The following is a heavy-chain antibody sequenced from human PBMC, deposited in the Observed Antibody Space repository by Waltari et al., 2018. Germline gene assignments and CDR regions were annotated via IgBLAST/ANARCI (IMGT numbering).Heavy chain of an antibody. J-gene: IGHJ4*02. CDR2: IQKEGSGG. Sequence: EVQLVESGGGLVQPGGSLRLSCAASGLPFSGHWMSWVRQTPGKGRGGVAHIQKEGSGGWYVESVKGRFTISRDNAKNSVFLQMNSLTAEDTAVYYCARGIALAGAALDSWGQGILVAVSS. V-gene: IGHV3-7*01. CDR1: GLPFSGHW. D-gene: IGHD6-13*01. CDR3: ARGIALAGAALDS.